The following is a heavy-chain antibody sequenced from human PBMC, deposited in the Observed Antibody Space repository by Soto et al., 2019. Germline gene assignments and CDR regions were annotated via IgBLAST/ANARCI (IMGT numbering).Heavy chain of an antibody. CDR1: GYTFTSYY. CDR3: ARGWIWSGYYHSTANNWFDP. V-gene: IGHV1-46*01. CDR2: INPSGGST. D-gene: IGHD3-3*01. J-gene: IGHJ5*02. Sequence: QVQLVQSGAEVKKPGASVKVSCKASGYTFTSYYMHWVRQAPGQGLEWMGIINPSGGSTSYAQKFQGRVTMTRDTSTSTVYMELSSLRSEDTAVYYCARGWIWSGYYHSTANNWFDPWGQGTLVTVSS.